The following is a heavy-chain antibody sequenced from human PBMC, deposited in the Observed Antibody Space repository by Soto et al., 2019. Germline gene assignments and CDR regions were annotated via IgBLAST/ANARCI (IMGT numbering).Heavy chain of an antibody. V-gene: IGHV3-30-3*01. D-gene: IGHD5-12*01. Sequence: QVHLVESGGGVVQPGRSLRLSCAASGFIFSDYAMHWVRQAPGKGLEWVALISFDGSNKYYADSVKGRFTISRDNSKNTLYLQMNSLRAEYTAVYYCARDFRGYSGYTQGYWGQGTLVTVSS. CDR2: ISFDGSNK. J-gene: IGHJ4*02. CDR1: GFIFSDYA. CDR3: ARDFRGYSGYTQGY.